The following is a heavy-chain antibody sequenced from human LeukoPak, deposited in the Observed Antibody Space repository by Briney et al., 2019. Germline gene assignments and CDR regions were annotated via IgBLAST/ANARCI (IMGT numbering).Heavy chain of an antibody. CDR3: ARDSGGPGYSSSWYHHYYCYYMDV. CDR2: ISAYNGNT. Sequence: GASVKVSCKASGYTFTSYGISWVRQAPGQGLEWMGWISAYNGNTNYAQKLQGRVTMTTDTSTSTAYMELRSLRSDDTAVYYCARDSGGPGYSSSWYHHYYCYYMDVWGKGTTVTVSS. V-gene: IGHV1-18*01. J-gene: IGHJ6*03. CDR1: GYTFTSYG. D-gene: IGHD6-13*01.